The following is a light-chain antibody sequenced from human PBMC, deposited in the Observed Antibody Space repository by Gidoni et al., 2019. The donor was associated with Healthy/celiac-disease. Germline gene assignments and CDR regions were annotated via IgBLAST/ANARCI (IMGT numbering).Light chain of an antibody. CDR3: MIWHSSAWV. CDR1: SGLNVGTYR. J-gene: IGLJ3*02. V-gene: IGLV5-45*01. CDR2: YKSDSDK. Sequence: QAVLTQPASLSASPGASASLNCTLRSGLNVGTYRIYWYQQKPGSPPQSLLRYKSDSDKQQGSGVPSRFSGSKDASANAGSLLISGLQSEDEADYYCMIWHSSAWVFGGGTKLTVL.